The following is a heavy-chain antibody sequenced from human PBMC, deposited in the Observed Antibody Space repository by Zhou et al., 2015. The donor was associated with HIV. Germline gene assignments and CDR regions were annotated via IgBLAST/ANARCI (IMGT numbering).Heavy chain of an antibody. J-gene: IGHJ5*02. CDR2: IIPIFGTA. CDR3: ARDRAYDFWSGTAPKNNWFDP. CDR1: GGTFSSYA. Sequence: QVQLVQSGAEVKKPGSSVKVSCKASGGTFSSYAISWVRQAPGQGLEWMGGIIPIFGTANYAQKFQGRVTITADESTSTAYMELSSLRSEDTAVYYCARDRAYDFWSGTAPKNNWFDPWGQGTLVTVSS. V-gene: IGHV1-69*01. D-gene: IGHD3-3*01.